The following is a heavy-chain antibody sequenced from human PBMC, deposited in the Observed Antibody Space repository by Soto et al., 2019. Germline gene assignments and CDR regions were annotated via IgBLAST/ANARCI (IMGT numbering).Heavy chain of an antibody. D-gene: IGHD3-10*01. V-gene: IGHV3-48*03. J-gene: IGHJ6*02. CDR2: ISSSGSIR. CDR1: GFTYGAYE. Sequence: EVQLVESGGGLAQPGGSLRLSCGVSGFTYGAYEMNWVRQAPGKGLEWVSYISSSGSIRYYADSVQGRFTISRDNANNSLYLQMNSLRAEDTAVYYCARDLRTLDRGVTYAMDVWGQGTTVTVSS. CDR3: ARDLRTLDRGVTYAMDV.